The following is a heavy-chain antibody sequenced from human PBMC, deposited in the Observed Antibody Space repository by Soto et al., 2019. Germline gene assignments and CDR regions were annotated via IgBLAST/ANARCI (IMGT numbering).Heavy chain of an antibody. J-gene: IGHJ4*02. V-gene: IGHV1-8*01. D-gene: IGHD7-27*01. CDR1: GYTFTSYD. CDR2: MNPNSGNT. Sequence: ASVKVSCKASGYTFTSYDINWVRQATGQGLEWMGWMNPNSGNTGYAQKFQGRVTMTRNTSISTAYMELSSLKASDTAMYYCARFRARTGDVWSNFAYWGQGTLVTVSS. CDR3: ARFRARTGDVWSNFAY.